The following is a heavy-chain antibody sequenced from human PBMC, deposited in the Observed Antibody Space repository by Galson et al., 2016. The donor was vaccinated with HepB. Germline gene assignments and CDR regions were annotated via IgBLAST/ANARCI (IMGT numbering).Heavy chain of an antibody. CDR3: ARGNSDYGMDV. J-gene: IGHJ6*02. CDR2: INPKTGNT. CDR1: GYLFTSYD. D-gene: IGHD2/OR15-2a*01. Sequence: SVKVSCKASGYLFTSYDINWVRQATGQGLEWMGWINPKTGNTGYTQKFQGRVSMTRKTSISTVYMELSSLRSEDTAVYYCARGNSDYGMDVWGQGTTVIVSS. V-gene: IGHV1-8*01.